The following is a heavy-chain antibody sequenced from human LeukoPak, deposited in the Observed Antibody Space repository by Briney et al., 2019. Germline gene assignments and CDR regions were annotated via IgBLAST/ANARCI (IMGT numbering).Heavy chain of an antibody. J-gene: IGHJ4*02. D-gene: IGHD3-10*01. V-gene: IGHV3-48*04. CDR1: GFTFSSYD. CDR2: ISSRGTTM. Sequence: GGSLRLSCAASGFTFSSYDMNWVRQAPGKGPEWVSYISSRGTTMYYADSVKGRFTISRDNAKNTLYLQMNSLRAEDTAVYYCARFPRHVVRGDPSDYFDYWGQGTLVTVSS. CDR3: ARFPRHVVRGDPSDYFDY.